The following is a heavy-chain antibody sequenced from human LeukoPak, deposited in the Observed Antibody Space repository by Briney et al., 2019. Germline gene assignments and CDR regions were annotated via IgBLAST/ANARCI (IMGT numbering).Heavy chain of an antibody. V-gene: IGHV4-34*01. D-gene: IGHD3-10*01. CDR2: INRDGSS. J-gene: IGHJ4*02. CDR1: GGSLTGYY. CDR3: ARSNSYGPGTHYLHH. Sequence: KTSETLSLTCDVSGGSLTGYYWSWVRQPPGKGLEWIGEINRDGSSYNNPSLKSRVTISIDTSKNQFSLRLSSVTAADTGVYYCARSNSYGPGTHYLHHWGQGTLVTVSS.